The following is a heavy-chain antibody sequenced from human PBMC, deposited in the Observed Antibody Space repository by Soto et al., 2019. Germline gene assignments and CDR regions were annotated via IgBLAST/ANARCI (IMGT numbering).Heavy chain of an antibody. CDR3: ARVSGSSYSGMDV. V-gene: IGHV4-4*02. CDR2: IYHSGST. D-gene: IGHD1-26*01. Sequence: QVQLQESGPGLVKPSGTLSLTCAVSGGSISSSNWWSWVRQPPGKGLEWIGEIYHSGSTNYNPTLKSRLTSSVDQATNLFSLKLRSVSAADTAGYYCARVSGSSYSGMDVWGQGTTVTVSS. CDR1: GGSISSSNW. J-gene: IGHJ6*02.